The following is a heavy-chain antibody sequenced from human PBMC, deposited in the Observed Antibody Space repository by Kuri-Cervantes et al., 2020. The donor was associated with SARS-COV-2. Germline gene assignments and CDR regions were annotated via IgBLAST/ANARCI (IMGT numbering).Heavy chain of an antibody. CDR3: ARVIAAAGREGY. J-gene: IGHJ4*02. CDR1: GFTFSSYG. D-gene: IGHD6-13*01. Sequence: GGSLRLSCAASGFTFSSYGMHWVRQAPGKGLEWVAFIRYDGSNKYYADSVKGRFTISRDNSKNTLYLQMNSLRAEDTAVYYCARVIAAAGREGYWGQGTLVTVSS. V-gene: IGHV3-30*02. CDR2: IRYDGSNK.